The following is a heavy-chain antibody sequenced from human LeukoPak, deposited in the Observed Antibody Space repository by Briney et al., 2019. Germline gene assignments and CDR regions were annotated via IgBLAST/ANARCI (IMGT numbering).Heavy chain of an antibody. CDR2: FSDSAVSS. Sequence: PGGSLRLSCAVSGFTFSTFAMNWVRQAPGKGLHWVSFFSDSAVSSYYAGSVKGRFIISRDNSKNTLYLQMNSLRAEDTATYYCAKAPDSSGFPSYFDSWGQGTLVAVSS. CDR3: AKAPDSSGFPSYFDS. CDR1: GFTFSTFA. D-gene: IGHD3-22*01. V-gene: IGHV3-23*01. J-gene: IGHJ4*02.